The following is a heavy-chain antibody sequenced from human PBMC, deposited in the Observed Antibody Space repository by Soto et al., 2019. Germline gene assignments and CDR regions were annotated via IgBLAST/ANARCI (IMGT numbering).Heavy chain of an antibody. V-gene: IGHV4-34*01. Sequence: QVQLQQWGAGLLKPSETLSLTCAVNGGSFSDYYWSWVRQPPGKGLEWIGEISHSGSTSYNPSLKSRVTISIDTSKNQFSLNLSSVSAADTAMYYCARGLQRRFGGYKGIGYHGMDVWGQGTTVTVSS. CDR3: ARGLQRRFGGYKGIGYHGMDV. CDR1: GGSFSDYY. CDR2: ISHSGST. J-gene: IGHJ6*02. D-gene: IGHD5-12*01.